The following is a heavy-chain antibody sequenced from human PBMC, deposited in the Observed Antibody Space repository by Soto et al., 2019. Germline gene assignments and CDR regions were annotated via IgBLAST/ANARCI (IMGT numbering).Heavy chain of an antibody. Sequence: ASVTVSYRASGNNFTSRGLPWMRQAPGKGLEWMGWISAYNGNTNYAQKLQGRVTMTTDTSTSTAYMELRSLRSDDTAVYYCASVGGSSGWYPWFDPWGQGTLVTVSS. CDR1: GNNFTSRG. CDR2: ISAYNGNT. CDR3: ASVGGSSGWYPWFDP. V-gene: IGHV1-18*01. J-gene: IGHJ5*02. D-gene: IGHD6-19*01.